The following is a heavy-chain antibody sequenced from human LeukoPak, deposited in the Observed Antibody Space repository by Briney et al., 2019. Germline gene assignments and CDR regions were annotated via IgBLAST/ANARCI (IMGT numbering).Heavy chain of an antibody. V-gene: IGHV3-23*01. CDR1: GLTFSSYA. J-gene: IGHJ4*02. Sequence: GGSLRLSCADSGLTFSSYAMTWVRQAPGKGLEWVSTVSGSGVSTYYADSVKVRFTISRDNAKNTLYLQMNSLRVQDTAVYYCAKGPGVLSAIDYWGQGTVVTVSS. CDR3: AKGPGVLSAIDY. CDR2: VSGSGVST. D-gene: IGHD3-16*02.